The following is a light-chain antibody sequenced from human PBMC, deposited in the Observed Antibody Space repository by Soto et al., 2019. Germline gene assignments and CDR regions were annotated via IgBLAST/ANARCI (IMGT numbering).Light chain of an antibody. CDR1: QGISNF. CDR3: KQLNTLPFT. V-gene: IGKV1-9*01. CDR2: AAY. Sequence: DIQLTQSPSFLSASVGDRVTIACRASQGISNFLAWYQQKAGKAHKLLIYAAYTLQSGVQSRFSGSGSGTEFTLTIRGLLPEDFATYHCKQLNTLPFTFGQGTRLEIK. J-gene: IGKJ5*01.